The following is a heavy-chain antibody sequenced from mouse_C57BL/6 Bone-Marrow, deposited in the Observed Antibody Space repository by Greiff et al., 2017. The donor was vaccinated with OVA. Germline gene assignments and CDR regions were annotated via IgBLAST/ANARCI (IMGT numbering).Heavy chain of an antibody. D-gene: IGHD1-1*01. V-gene: IGHV5-6*01. CDR1: GFTFSSYG. J-gene: IGHJ2*01. Sequence: EVHLVESGGDLVKPGGSLKLSCAASGFTFSSYGMSWVRQTPDKRLEWVATISSGGSYTYYPDSVKGRFTISRDNAKNTLYLQMSSLKSEDTAMYYCARPLITTVVATNYFDYWGQGTTLTVSS. CDR3: ARPLITTVVATNYFDY. CDR2: ISSGGSYT.